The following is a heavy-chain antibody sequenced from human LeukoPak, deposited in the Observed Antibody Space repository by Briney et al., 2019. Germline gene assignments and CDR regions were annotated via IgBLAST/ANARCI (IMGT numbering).Heavy chain of an antibody. D-gene: IGHD3-10*01. V-gene: IGHV4-59*08. Sequence: SETLSLTCTVSGGSISSYYWSWIRQPPGKGLEWIGYIYFSGATNYNPSLKSRVTISVDTSKNQLSLRLSSVTAADTAVYYCARHSLVASGTYYYGMDVWGQGIMVTVSS. CDR3: ARHSLVASGTYYYGMDV. J-gene: IGHJ6*02. CDR1: GGSISSYY. CDR2: IYFSGAT.